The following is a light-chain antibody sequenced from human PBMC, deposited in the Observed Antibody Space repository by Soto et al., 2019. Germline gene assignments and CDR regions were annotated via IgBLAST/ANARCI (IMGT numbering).Light chain of an antibody. CDR3: QSYDSSLSGSSV. CDR2: GNS. V-gene: IGLV1-40*01. J-gene: IGLJ3*02. Sequence: QSVLTQPPSVSGAPGQRVTISCTGSSSNIGAGYDVHWYQQLPGTAPKLLIYGNSNRPSGDPDRFSGSKSGTSASLAITGLQAEDEADYYCQSYDSSLSGSSVFGGGTQLTVL. CDR1: SSNIGAGYD.